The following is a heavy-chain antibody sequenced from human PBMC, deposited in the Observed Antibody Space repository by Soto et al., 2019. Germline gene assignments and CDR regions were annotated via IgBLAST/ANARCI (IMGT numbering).Heavy chain of an antibody. CDR1: GYTFTNYW. J-gene: IGHJ6*02. D-gene: IGHD6-19*01. CDR2: MDPSDSYS. CDR3: ARSRRGAYSSGWYSPSGYYFYGMDV. Sequence: GESLKISCEGSGYTFTNYWINWVRQMPGKGLEWMGRMDPSDSYSNYSPSFEGHVTMSGDKSINTAYLQWSSLKASDTAMYYCARSRRGAYSSGWYSPSGYYFYGMDVWGRGTTVTVSS. V-gene: IGHV5-10-1*01.